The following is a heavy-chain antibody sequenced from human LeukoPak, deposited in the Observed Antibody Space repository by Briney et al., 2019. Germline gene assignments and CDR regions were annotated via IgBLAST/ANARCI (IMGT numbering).Heavy chain of an antibody. CDR2: IYSGGST. V-gene: IGHV3-53*01. D-gene: IGHD2-15*01. CDR3: GTDRVATNGCDF. Sequence: GGSLRLSCAASGFTVSSNNMSWVRQAPGKGLEWVSVIYSGGSTYYADSVKGRFTISRDNSKNTPYLKMTSQSADERAVYYLGTDRVATNGCDFWGQGTMVTVSS. CDR1: GFTVSSNN. J-gene: IGHJ3*01.